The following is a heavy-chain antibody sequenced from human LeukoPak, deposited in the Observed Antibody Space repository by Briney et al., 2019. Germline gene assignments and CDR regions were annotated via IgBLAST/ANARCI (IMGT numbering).Heavy chain of an antibody. V-gene: IGHV3-15*01. D-gene: IGHD3-22*01. CDR2: IKSKTDGGTT. Sequence: GGSLRLSCAASGFTFSNAWMSWVRQAPGKGLEWVGRIKSKTDGGTTDYAAPVKGRFTISRDDSKNTLYLQMNSLKTEDTAVYYCTIDTPYYYDSSGYPLDYWGQGTLVTVSS. CDR1: GFTFSNAW. CDR3: TIDTPYYYDSSGYPLDY. J-gene: IGHJ4*02.